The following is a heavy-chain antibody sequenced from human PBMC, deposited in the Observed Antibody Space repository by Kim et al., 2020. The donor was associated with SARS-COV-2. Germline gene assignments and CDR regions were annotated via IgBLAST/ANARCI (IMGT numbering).Heavy chain of an antibody. D-gene: IGHD4-4*01. CDR2: IYYSGST. V-gene: IGHV4-59*08. J-gene: IGHJ5*02. Sequence: SETLSLTCTVSGGSINSDYWNWIRQPPGKGLEWIGYIYYSGSTKYNPSLKSRVTISVDTSKNQFSLKLSSVTAADTAVYYCARRHSATYWLDPWGQGTLV. CDR1: GGSINSDY. CDR3: ARRHSATYWLDP.